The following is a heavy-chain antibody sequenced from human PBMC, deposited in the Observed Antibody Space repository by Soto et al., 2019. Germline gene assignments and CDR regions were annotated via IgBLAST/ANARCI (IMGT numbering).Heavy chain of an antibody. J-gene: IGHJ5*02. D-gene: IGHD6-19*01. CDR3: ARDLSIAVAGTNWFDP. Sequence: QVQLVQSGAEVKKPGASVKVSCKASGYTFTSYGISWVRQAPGQGLEWMGWISAYNGNTNYAQKLQGRVTMTTDTSTSTAYMELRSLSSDDTAVYSCARDLSIAVAGTNWFDPWGQGTLVTVSS. CDR1: GYTFTSYG. CDR2: ISAYNGNT. V-gene: IGHV1-18*01.